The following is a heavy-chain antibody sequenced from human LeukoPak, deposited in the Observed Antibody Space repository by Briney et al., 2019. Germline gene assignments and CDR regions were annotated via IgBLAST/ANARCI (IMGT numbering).Heavy chain of an antibody. V-gene: IGHV1-8*01. CDR1: GYTFTSYD. CDR2: MNPNSGNT. Sequence: ASVKVSCKASGYTFTSYDINWVRQATGQGLEWMGWMNPNSGNTGYAQKFQGRVTMTRNTSISTAYMELSSLRSDDTAVYYCAREGGIAVAGNDFDYWGQGTLVTVSS. J-gene: IGHJ4*02. CDR3: AREGGIAVAGNDFDY. D-gene: IGHD6-19*01.